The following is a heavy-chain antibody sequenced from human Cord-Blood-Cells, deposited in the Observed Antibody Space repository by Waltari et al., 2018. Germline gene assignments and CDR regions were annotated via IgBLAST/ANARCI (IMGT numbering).Heavy chain of an antibody. CDR2: IRYDGSNK. Sequence: QVQLVESGGGGVQPGGSLRLSCAASGFTFSSYGMQWVRQAPGKGLEWVAFIRYDGSNKYYADSVKGRFTISRDNSKNTLYLQMNSLRAEDTAVYYCAKDSRKANWNYAGDAFDIWGQGTMVTVSS. CDR1: GFTFSSYG. J-gene: IGHJ3*02. D-gene: IGHD1-7*01. CDR3: AKDSRKANWNYAGDAFDI. V-gene: IGHV3-30*02.